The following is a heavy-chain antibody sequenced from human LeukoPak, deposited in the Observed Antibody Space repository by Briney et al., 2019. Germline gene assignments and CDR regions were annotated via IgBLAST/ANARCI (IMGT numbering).Heavy chain of an antibody. CDR1: GFTFSSYE. J-gene: IGHJ4*02. CDR3: ARNAYSSGWYDPA. CDR2: ISSSGSTI. D-gene: IGHD6-13*01. V-gene: IGHV3-48*03. Sequence: GGSLRLSCAASGFTFSSYEMNWVRQAPGKGLEWVSYISSSGSTIYYADSVKGRFTISRDNAKNSLYLQMNSLRAEDTAVYYCARNAYSSGWYDPAWGQGTLVTVSS.